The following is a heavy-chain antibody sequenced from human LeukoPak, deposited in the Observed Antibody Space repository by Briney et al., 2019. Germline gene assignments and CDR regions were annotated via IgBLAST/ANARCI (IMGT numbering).Heavy chain of an antibody. Sequence: SVKVSCKASGGTFSSYAITWVRPAPGQGLEWMGGIIPIFGTANYAQKFQGRVTITADKSTSTAYMDLSSLRSEDTAVYYCAREEVDTAAIDYWGQGTLVTVSS. CDR1: GGTFSSYA. CDR2: IIPIFGTA. CDR3: AREEVDTAAIDY. V-gene: IGHV1-69*06. J-gene: IGHJ4*02. D-gene: IGHD5-18*01.